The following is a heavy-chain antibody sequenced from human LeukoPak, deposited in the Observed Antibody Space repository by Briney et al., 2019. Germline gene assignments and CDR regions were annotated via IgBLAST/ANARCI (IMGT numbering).Heavy chain of an antibody. CDR1: GYTFTSYG. CDR3: ARNVVVPAAILWFDP. Sequence: GASVKVSCKASGYTFTSYGISWVRQAPGQGLEWMGWISAYNGNTNYAQKLQGRVTMTTDTSTSTAYMELRSLRFDDTAVYYCARNVVVPAAILWFDPWGQGTLVTVSS. CDR2: ISAYNGNT. J-gene: IGHJ5*02. D-gene: IGHD2-2*01. V-gene: IGHV1-18*01.